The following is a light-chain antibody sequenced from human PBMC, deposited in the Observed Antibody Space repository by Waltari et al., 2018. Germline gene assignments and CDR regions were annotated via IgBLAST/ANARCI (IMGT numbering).Light chain of an antibody. Sequence: EIVMTQSPATLSVSPWETATLSCRASQSFSSNVAWYQKKPGQAPRLLIHDASTRATSIPARFRGSGSGTEFTLTISSLQSEDFAVYYCQQYNRWPPITFGQGTRLEIK. CDR3: QQYNRWPPIT. J-gene: IGKJ5*01. V-gene: IGKV3-15*01. CDR1: QSFSSN. CDR2: DAS.